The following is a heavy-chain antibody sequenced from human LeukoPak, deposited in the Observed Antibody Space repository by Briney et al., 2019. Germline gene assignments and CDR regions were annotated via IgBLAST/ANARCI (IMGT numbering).Heavy chain of an antibody. Sequence: GESLKISCKGSGYTFTNYWIGWVRQMPGKGLEWMGIIYPGDSDIRYSPSFHGQVTISADRSISTAYLQWSSLKASDTAMYYCARERGKEWEPLNFDYWGQGTLVTVSS. J-gene: IGHJ4*02. CDR3: ARERGKEWEPLNFDY. V-gene: IGHV5-51*01. CDR1: GYTFTNYW. CDR2: IYPGDSDI. D-gene: IGHD1-26*01.